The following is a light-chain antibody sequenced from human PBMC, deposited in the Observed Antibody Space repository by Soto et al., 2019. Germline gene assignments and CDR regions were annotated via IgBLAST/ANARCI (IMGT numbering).Light chain of an antibody. V-gene: IGKV1-8*01. CDR2: AAS. J-gene: IGKJ1*01. Sequence: VRMTHSPSSFSASTGDRVTITCRASQGISSYLAWYQQKPGKAPKLLIYAASTLQSGVPSRFSGSGSGTDFTLTISCLQSEDFAAYYCQQYYSYPWTFGQGTKVDIK. CDR1: QGISSY. CDR3: QQYYSYPWT.